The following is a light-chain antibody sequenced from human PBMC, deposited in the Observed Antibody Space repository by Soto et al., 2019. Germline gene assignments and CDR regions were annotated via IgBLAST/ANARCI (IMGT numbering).Light chain of an antibody. CDR1: QSVSSSY. CDR2: GAS. V-gene: IGKV3-20*01. Sequence: EIVLTQSPGTLSLSPGERATLSCRASQSVSSSYLAWYQQKPGQAPRLLIYGASSRATGIPDRFSGSGSGTDFTLTISRLEPEDFAVSYCQQYSQRFTFGPGTKVDIK. J-gene: IGKJ3*01. CDR3: QQYSQRFT.